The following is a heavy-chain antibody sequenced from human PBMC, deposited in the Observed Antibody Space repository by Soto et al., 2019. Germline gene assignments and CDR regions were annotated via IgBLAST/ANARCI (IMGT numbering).Heavy chain of an antibody. Sequence: GASVQVSCKASGYTFTSYGISWVRQAPGQGLEWMGWISAYNGNTNYAQKLQGRVTMTTDTSTSTAYMELRSLRSDDTAVYYCARDLPREGARYGKYSSSSRFDPWGQGTLVTVSS. D-gene: IGHD6-13*01. V-gene: IGHV1-18*01. J-gene: IGHJ5*02. CDR3: ARDLPREGARYGKYSSSSRFDP. CDR1: GYTFTSYG. CDR2: ISAYNGNT.